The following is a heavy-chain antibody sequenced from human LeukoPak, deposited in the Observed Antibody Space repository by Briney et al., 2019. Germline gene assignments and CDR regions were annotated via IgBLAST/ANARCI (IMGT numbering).Heavy chain of an antibody. D-gene: IGHD3-22*01. CDR3: ARGAYYYED. V-gene: IGHV3-48*01. CDR2: ISSSSSTI. J-gene: IGHJ4*02. Sequence: GGSLRLSCAASGFTFSSHSMNWVRQAPGKGLEWVSYISSSSSTIYYADSVKGRFTISRDNAKDSLYLQMNSLRAEDTAVYYCARGAYYYEDWGQGTLVTVSS. CDR1: GFTFSSHS.